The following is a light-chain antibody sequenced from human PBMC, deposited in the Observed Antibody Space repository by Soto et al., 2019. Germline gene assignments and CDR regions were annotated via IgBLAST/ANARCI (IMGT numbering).Light chain of an antibody. CDR1: ESISSY. J-gene: IGKJ5*01. Sequence: DIQMTQSPSSLSASVEDRVTITGRAGESISSYLNWYQQKTGNAPTLLIYAASSLQSGVPSRLRGSGSGTDFTLPISSLQPEDFATYYCPQSYSTPPAFGQGTRLDI. V-gene: IGKV1-39*01. CDR2: AAS. CDR3: PQSYSTPPA.